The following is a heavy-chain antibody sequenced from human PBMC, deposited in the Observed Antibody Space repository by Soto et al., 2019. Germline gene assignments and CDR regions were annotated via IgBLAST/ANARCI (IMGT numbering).Heavy chain of an antibody. J-gene: IGHJ4*02. CDR2: ISGSGGST. D-gene: IGHD6-13*01. Sequence: EVQLLESGGGLVQPGGSLRLSCAASGFTFSSYAMSWVRQAPGKGLEWVSAISGSGGSTYYADSVKGRFTISRDNSKNTLYLQRNSLRAEDTAVYYCAKARMKPQLEFDSWGQGTLVTVSS. CDR1: GFTFSSYA. CDR3: AKARMKPQLEFDS. V-gene: IGHV3-23*01.